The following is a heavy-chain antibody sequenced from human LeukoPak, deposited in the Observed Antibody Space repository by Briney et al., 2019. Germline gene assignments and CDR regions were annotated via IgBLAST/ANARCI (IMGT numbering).Heavy chain of an antibody. D-gene: IGHD3-16*01. Sequence: ASVTVSCTASGYTFTGYYMHWVRQAPGQGLEWMGWINPNSGGTNYAQKFQGWVTMTRDTSISTAYMELSRLRSDDTAVYYCAREVGLTLLDYWGQGTLVTVSS. J-gene: IGHJ4*02. CDR2: INPNSGGT. CDR1: GYTFTGYY. CDR3: AREVGLTLLDY. V-gene: IGHV1-2*04.